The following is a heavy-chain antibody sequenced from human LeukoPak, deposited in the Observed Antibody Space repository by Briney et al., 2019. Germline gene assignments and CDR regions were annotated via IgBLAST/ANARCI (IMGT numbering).Heavy chain of an antibody. CDR1: GFTLSNYA. CDR2: LGISGGYT. J-gene: IGHJ4*02. Sequence: GGSLRLSCVASGFTLSNYAMSWVRQAPGKGLEWVSSLGISGGYTWYAGSVKGRFTTSRDSSKNTLYLQMNSLGAEDTAVYYCARGGGGNSDFLTTYTGASLSFDYWGQGALVAVSS. CDR3: ARGGGGNSDFLTTYTGASLSFDY. D-gene: IGHD3-9*01. V-gene: IGHV3-23*01.